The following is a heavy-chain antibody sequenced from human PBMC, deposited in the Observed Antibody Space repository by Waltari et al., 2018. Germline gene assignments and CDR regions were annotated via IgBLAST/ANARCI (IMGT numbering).Heavy chain of an antibody. D-gene: IGHD3-16*01. CDR1: GGTFSSYA. J-gene: IGHJ4*02. CDR3: ARNMITFGGARSDY. Sequence: QVQLVQSGAEVKKPGSSVKVSCKASGGTFSSYAISWVRQAPGQGLEWMGWISAYNGNTNYAQKLQGRVTMTTDTSTSTAYMELRSLRSDDTAVYYCARNMITFGGARSDYWGQGTLVTVSS. V-gene: IGHV1-18*01. CDR2: ISAYNGNT.